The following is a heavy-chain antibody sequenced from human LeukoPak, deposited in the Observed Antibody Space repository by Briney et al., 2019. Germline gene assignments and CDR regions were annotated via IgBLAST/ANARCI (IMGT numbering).Heavy chain of an antibody. CDR3: ARDRVGLVGALGHDAFDL. Sequence: PGGSLRLTCADSGFTFSRHSMNWVRQAPGKGLEWVAYISSSSSTTYYGDSVKGRFTISRDNAKNSLYLQMSRLRAEDAALYYCARDRVGLVGALGHDAFDLWGQGTMVTVSS. J-gene: IGHJ3*01. CDR1: GFTFSRHS. D-gene: IGHD1-26*01. V-gene: IGHV3-48*01. CDR2: ISSSSSTT.